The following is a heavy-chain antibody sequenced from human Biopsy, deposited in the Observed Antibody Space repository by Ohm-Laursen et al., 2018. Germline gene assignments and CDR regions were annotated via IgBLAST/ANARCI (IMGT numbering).Heavy chain of an antibody. J-gene: IGHJ2*01. V-gene: IGHV4-59*01. CDR2: IYYTGNT. CDR1: GDSISSYY. Sequence: GTLSLTCTVSGDSISSYYWSWIRQPPGKGLQWIGYIYYTGNTDYNPSLQSRVTISVDTSKSHFSPRLRSMTPADTAMYYCARDRGYYSDRTVPGYFDLWGRGTLVTVSS. D-gene: IGHD3-22*01. CDR3: ARDRGYYSDRTVPGYFDL.